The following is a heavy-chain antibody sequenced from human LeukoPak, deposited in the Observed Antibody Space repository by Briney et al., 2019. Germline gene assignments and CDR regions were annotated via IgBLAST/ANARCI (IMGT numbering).Heavy chain of an antibody. CDR1: GFTFSSYG. D-gene: IGHD3-10*01. J-gene: IGHJ4*02. CDR3: AKDFGLWFGESFPGYYFDY. V-gene: IGHV3-30*02. CDR2: IRYDGSNK. Sequence: GGSLRLSCAASGFTFSSYGMHWVRKAPGKGLEWVAFIRYDGSNKYYADSVKGRFTISRDNSKNTLYLQMNSLRAEDTAVYYCAKDFGLWFGESFPGYYFDYWGQGTLVTVSS.